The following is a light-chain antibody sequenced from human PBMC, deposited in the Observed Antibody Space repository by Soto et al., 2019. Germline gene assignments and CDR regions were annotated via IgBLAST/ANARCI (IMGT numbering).Light chain of an antibody. Sequence: EIVLTQSPATLSLSPGDRATLSCRASHSVCSLLAWYQQKPGQAPRLLIYDASTRATGIPDRFSGSGSGTDFTLTISSLEPEDFAIYYCQQRSNWPPLTFGPGTKVDIK. J-gene: IGKJ3*01. CDR2: DAS. CDR1: HSVCSL. V-gene: IGKV3-11*01. CDR3: QQRSNWPPLT.